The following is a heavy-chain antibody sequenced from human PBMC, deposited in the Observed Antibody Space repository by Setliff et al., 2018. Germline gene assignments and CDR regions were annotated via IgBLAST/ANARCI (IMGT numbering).Heavy chain of an antibody. V-gene: IGHV4-4*08. CDR1: GGSMTDFF. Sequence: SLTCSVAGGSMTDFFWHWFRRPPGKGLEWIGYIYTKGGTNCSPSLKSRVTMSVDRSRNQFSLTLSSVSAADMAVYYCARGLNTESWTPLYWSPGTLVTVSS. D-gene: IGHD2-15*01. CDR3: ARGLNTESWTPLY. J-gene: IGHJ4*02. CDR2: IYTKGGT.